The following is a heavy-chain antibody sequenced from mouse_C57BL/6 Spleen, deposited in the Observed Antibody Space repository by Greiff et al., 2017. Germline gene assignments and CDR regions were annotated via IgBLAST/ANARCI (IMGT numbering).Heavy chain of an antibody. D-gene: IGHD2-3*01. CDR2: IDPSDSET. CDR1: GYTFTSYW. V-gene: IGHV1-52*01. CDR3: ARDGYSLFEV. Sequence: LQQPGAELVRPGSSVKLSCKASGYTFTSYWMHWVKQRPIQGLEWIGNIDPSDSETHYNQKFKDKATLTVDKSSSTAYMQLSSLTSKDSEVYYCARDGYSLFEVWGTGTTVTVAS. J-gene: IGHJ1*03.